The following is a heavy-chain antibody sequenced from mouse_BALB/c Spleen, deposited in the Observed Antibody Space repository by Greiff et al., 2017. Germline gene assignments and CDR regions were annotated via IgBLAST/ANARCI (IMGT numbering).Heavy chain of an antibody. D-gene: IGHD2-1*01. J-gene: IGHJ4*01. Sequence: VHLVESGPGLVAPSQSLSITCTVSGFSLTGYGVNWVRQPPGKGLEWLGMIWGDGSTDYNSALKSRLSISKDNSKSQVFLKMNSLQTDDTARYYCARVGGNYDYAMDYWGQGTSVTVSS. V-gene: IGHV2-6-7*01. CDR3: ARVGGNYDYAMDY. CDR2: IWGDGST. CDR1: GFSLTGYG.